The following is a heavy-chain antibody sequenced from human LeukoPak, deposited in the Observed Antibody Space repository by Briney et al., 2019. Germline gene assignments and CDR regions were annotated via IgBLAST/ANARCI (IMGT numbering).Heavy chain of an antibody. D-gene: IGHD3-22*01. Sequence: GGSLRLSCAASGFTVSSNYMSCVRQAPGKGLEWVSVIYSGGGTYYADSVKGRFTISRDNSKNTLFLQTNSLRAEDTSVYYSGRELTTFYYDISGYYGHAFDIWGQGTMVTVSS. V-gene: IGHV3-66*01. CDR3: GRELTTFYYDISGYYGHAFDI. J-gene: IGHJ3*02. CDR1: GFTVSSNY. CDR2: IYSGGGT.